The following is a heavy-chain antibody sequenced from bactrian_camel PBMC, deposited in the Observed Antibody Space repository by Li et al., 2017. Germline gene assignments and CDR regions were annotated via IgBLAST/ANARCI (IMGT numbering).Heavy chain of an antibody. CDR2: FYTGGGPI. CDR3: AADHGYPLSCVAWYREGGRKYNY. D-gene: IGHD6*01. Sequence: VQLVESGGGSVQAGGSLRLRCAISGATSSTYCMGWVRQATGKQREGVASFYTGGGPIFYDDYVKGRFAISQDNAKNTLYLQMDTLKPEDTAMYYCAADHGYPLSCVAWYREGGRKYNYWGQGTQVTVSS. J-gene: IGHJ4*01. CDR1: GATSSTYC. V-gene: IGHV3S1*01.